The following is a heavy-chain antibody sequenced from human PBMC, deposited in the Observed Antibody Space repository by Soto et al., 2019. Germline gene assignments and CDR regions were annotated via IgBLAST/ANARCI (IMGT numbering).Heavy chain of an antibody. CDR1: GGTFSSYA. J-gene: IGHJ6*02. Sequence: GASVKVSCKASGGTFSSYAISWVRQAPGQGLEWMGGIIPIFGTANYAQKFQGRVTITADESTSTAYMELSSLRSEDTAVYYCARSLWFGKSNYYYYGMDVWGQGTTVTVSS. D-gene: IGHD3-10*01. CDR2: IIPIFGTA. CDR3: ARSLWFGKSNYYYYGMDV. V-gene: IGHV1-69*13.